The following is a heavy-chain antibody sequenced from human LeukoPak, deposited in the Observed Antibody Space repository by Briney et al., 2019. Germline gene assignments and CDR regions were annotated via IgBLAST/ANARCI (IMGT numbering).Heavy chain of an antibody. D-gene: IGHD6-19*01. CDR1: GFTFSSYA. V-gene: IGHV3-7*01. CDR3: ATGYSSGWYFYFQY. J-gene: IGHJ1*01. Sequence: PGGSLRLSCAASGFTFSSYAMSWVRQAPGKGLEWVASIKQDGSEQNYVDSVKGRFTISRDNAKNSLYLRMDSLRAEDTAVYYCATGYSSGWYFYFQYWGQGTLVTVSS. CDR2: IKQDGSEQ.